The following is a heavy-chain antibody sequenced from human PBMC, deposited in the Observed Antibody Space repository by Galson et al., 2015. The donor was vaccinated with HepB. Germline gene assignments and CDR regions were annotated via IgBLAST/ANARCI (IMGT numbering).Heavy chain of an antibody. D-gene: IGHD3-3*01. CDR1: GFTFSSYA. CDR2: ISYDGSNK. V-gene: IGHV3-30-3*01. J-gene: IGHJ4*02. CDR3: ARGGYYVLRFLEWLIYFDY. Sequence: SLRLSCAASGFTFSSYAMHWVRQAPGKGLEWVAVISYDGSNKYYADSVKGRFTISRDNSKNTLYLQMNSLRAEDTAVYYCARGGYYVLRFLEWLIYFDYWGQGTLVTVSS.